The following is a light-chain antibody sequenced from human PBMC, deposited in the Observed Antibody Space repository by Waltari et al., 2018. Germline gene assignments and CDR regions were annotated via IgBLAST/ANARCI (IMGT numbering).Light chain of an antibody. Sequence: SYELTQPPSVSVSPGQTARITGSGETLPRKFAYWYQQKSGQAPVLVIFEDNKRPSGIPERFSGSISGTTATLTISGAQVEDEADYYCSSVDSSFKGLFGAGTKVTVL. V-gene: IGLV3-10*01. CDR2: EDN. CDR1: TLPRKF. CDR3: SSVDSSFKGL. J-gene: IGLJ1*01.